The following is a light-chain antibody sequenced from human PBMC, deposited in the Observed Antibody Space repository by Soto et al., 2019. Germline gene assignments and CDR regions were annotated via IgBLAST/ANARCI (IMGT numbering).Light chain of an antibody. CDR1: SSNIGGNY. Sequence: QSVLTQPPSASGTPGQRVTISCSGSSSNIGGNYVYWYQQFPGTAPKLLIYRNNQRPSGVPDRFSGSKSGTSDSLAISGLRSEDEADYHCAAWDDSLSGVVFGGGTKLTVL. J-gene: IGLJ2*01. V-gene: IGLV1-47*01. CDR2: RNN. CDR3: AAWDDSLSGVV.